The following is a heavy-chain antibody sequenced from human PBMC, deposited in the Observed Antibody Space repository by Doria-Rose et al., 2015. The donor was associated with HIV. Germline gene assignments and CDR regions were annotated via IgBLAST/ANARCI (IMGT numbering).Heavy chain of an antibody. D-gene: IGHD6-13*01. Sequence: VQLVESGAEVKQPGASVKVSCKTSGYSFTSYYMHWVRQAPGQGLEWMGVINPSAGSTSSAQKFQGRVTMTWDTSTSTVYMELSSLRSEDTAVYYCARGGWSGTWYYFDYWGQGTLVTVSS. J-gene: IGHJ4*02. CDR1: GYSFTSYY. V-gene: IGHV1-46*01. CDR3: ARGGWSGTWYYFDY. CDR2: INPSAGST.